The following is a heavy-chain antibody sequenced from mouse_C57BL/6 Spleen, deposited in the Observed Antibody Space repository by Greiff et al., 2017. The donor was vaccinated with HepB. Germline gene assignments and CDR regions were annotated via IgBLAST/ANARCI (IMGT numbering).Heavy chain of an antibody. J-gene: IGHJ4*01. CDR1: GFHIKNTY. CDR2: VAPANGNP. V-gene: IGHV14-3*01. Sequence: VQLQQSVAELVRPGASVKLSCTASGFHIKNTYMHWVKQRPERGLEGIGRVAPANGNPKYAPKFQGKATITENTTSNTAYLQHSSLTSEDTANYYCAHYYGSYYAMDYWGQGTSVTVSS. CDR3: AHYYGSYYAMDY. D-gene: IGHD1-1*01.